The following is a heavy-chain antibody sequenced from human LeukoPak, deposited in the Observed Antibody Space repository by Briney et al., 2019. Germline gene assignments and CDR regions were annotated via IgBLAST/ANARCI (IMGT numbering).Heavy chain of an antibody. Sequence: SETLSLTCTVSGGSISSSSYYWGWIRQPPGKGLEWIGSIYYSGSTYYNPSLKSRITISVDTSKNQFSLKLSSVTAADTAVYYCARHRPAAAGTYWGQGTLVTVSS. J-gene: IGHJ4*02. V-gene: IGHV4-39*01. CDR3: ARHRPAAAGTY. CDR1: GGSISSSSYY. CDR2: IYYSGST. D-gene: IGHD6-13*01.